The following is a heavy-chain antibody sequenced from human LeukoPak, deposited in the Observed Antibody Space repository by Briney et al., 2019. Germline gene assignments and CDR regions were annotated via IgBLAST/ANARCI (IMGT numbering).Heavy chain of an antibody. D-gene: IGHD6-13*01. CDR3: ARRLGWKQQLVYFDY. CDR2: LFHSGTR. J-gene: IGHJ4*02. V-gene: IGHV4-59*08. Sequence: SETLSLTCTVSGGSIAIYYWSWIRPPPGKGLEWVGYLFHSGTRRYNPSLKSRVTISADTTQNQIFLTLNSTTAADTAVYYCARRLGWKQQLVYFDYWGQGTLATVSS. CDR1: GGSIAIYY.